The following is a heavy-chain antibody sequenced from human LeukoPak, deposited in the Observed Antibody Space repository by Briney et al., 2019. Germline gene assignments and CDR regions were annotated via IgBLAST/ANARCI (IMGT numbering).Heavy chain of an antibody. CDR2: IYHSGST. D-gene: IGHD4-11*01. Sequence: SETLSLTCTVSGYSISSGYYWAWIRQPPGKGLEWIGNIYHSGSTYYNASLKSRVTISVDTSKNQFSLKLSSVTAADTAVYYCARRYSNYFFDYWGQGTLVTVSS. CDR3: ARRYSNYFFDY. CDR1: GYSISSGYY. J-gene: IGHJ4*02. V-gene: IGHV4-38-2*02.